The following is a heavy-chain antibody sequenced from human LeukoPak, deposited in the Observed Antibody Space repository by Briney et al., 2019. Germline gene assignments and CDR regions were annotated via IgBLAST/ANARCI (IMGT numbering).Heavy chain of an antibody. D-gene: IGHD3-22*01. CDR2: IWYDGGNK. CDR3: AADRRASIFDY. CDR1: GFTFSSYG. V-gene: IGHV3-30*02. Sequence: GGSLRLSCAASGFTFSSYGMHWVRQAPGKGLAWVAFIWYDGGNKYYADSMKGPLTSPRDNSKNTLFLQMNSLRAGDTAVYYCAADRRASIFDYWGQGTLVTVSS. J-gene: IGHJ4*02.